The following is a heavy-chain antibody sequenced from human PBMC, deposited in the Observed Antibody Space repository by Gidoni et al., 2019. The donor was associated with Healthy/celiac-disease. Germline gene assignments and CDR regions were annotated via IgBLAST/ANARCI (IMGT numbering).Heavy chain of an antibody. Sequence: EVQLVESGGGLVQPGGSLRLSCAASGFTFSSYDMHWVRQATGKGLEWVSAIGTAGDTYYPGSVKGRFTISRENAKNSLYLQMNSLRAGDTAVYYCARGGHYDFWSGLGVSNWFDPWGQGTLVTVSS. CDR1: GFTFSSYD. V-gene: IGHV3-13*01. CDR2: IGTAGDT. J-gene: IGHJ5*02. D-gene: IGHD3-3*01. CDR3: ARGGHYDFWSGLGVSNWFDP.